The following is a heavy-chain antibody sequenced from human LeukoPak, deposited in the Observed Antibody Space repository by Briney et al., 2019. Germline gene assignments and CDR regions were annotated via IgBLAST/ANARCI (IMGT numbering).Heavy chain of an antibody. Sequence: GGSLRLSCAASGFTFSSYAMSWVRQAPGKGLEWVSAISGSGGSTYYADSVKGRFTISRDNSKNTLYLQMNSLRAEDTAVYYCAKVRYYDSSGFADYWGQGTLVTASS. CDR1: GFTFSSYA. V-gene: IGHV3-23*01. J-gene: IGHJ4*02. D-gene: IGHD3-22*01. CDR3: AKVRYYDSSGFADY. CDR2: ISGSGGST.